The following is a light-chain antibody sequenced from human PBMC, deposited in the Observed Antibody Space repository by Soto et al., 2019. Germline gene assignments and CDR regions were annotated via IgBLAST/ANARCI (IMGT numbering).Light chain of an antibody. J-gene: IGLJ2*01. CDR3: QTWGTGYAL. CDR1: SGHSSYA. V-gene: IGLV4-69*01. CDR2: LHSDGSH. Sequence: QPVLTQSPSASASLGASVKLTCTLSSGHSSYAIAWHQQQPEKGPRYLLKLHSDGSHVKGDGIPDRFSGSNSGAERYLTISSLQSEDEADYYCQTWGTGYALFGGGTKLTVL.